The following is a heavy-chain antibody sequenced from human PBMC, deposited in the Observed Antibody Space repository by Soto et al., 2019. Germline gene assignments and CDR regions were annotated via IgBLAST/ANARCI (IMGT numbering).Heavy chain of an antibody. Sequence: ASVKVSCKASGYTFTGYYMHWVRQAPGQGLEWMGWINPNSGGTNYAQKFQGWVTMTRGTSISTAYMELSRLRSDDTAVYYCARGGVAVAGIDYWGQGTLVTVSS. CDR3: ARGGVAVAGIDY. V-gene: IGHV1-2*04. D-gene: IGHD6-19*01. CDR1: GYTFTGYY. J-gene: IGHJ4*02. CDR2: INPNSGGT.